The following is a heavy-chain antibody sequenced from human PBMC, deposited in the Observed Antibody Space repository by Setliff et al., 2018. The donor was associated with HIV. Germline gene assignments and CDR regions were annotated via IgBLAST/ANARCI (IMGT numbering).Heavy chain of an antibody. CDR2: IYDSGST. J-gene: IGHJ4*02. CDR3: ARSIYGSATYPLDI. CDR1: GGSISGFY. Sequence: PSETLSLTCTVSGGSISGFYWNWIRQSAGKGLQWIGRIYDSGSTKYNPSLKSRVTMSLDTSKNQFSLNLDSVTAADTAVYYCARSIYGSATYPLDIWGQGILVTVSS. V-gene: IGHV4-4*07. D-gene: IGHD3-10*01.